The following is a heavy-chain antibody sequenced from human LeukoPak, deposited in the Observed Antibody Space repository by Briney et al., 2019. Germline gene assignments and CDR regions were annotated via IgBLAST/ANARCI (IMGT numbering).Heavy chain of an antibody. CDR3: AKAPVAANYYDSSDYYYY. CDR1: GFTFSSYA. D-gene: IGHD3-22*01. Sequence: GGSLRLSCAAAGFTFSSYAMSWVRQAPGKGLEWVSGISGSGGSTYYADSVKGRFTISKDNSKNTLYLRMNSLRAEDTAIYYCAKAPVAANYYDSSDYYYYWGQGTLVTVSS. V-gene: IGHV3-23*01. CDR2: ISGSGGST. J-gene: IGHJ4*02.